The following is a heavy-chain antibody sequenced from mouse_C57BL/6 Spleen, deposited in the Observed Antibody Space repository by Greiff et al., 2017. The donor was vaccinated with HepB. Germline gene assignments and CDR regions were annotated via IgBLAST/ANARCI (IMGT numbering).Heavy chain of an antibody. V-gene: IGHV1-81*01. D-gene: IGHD1-1*01. Sequence: QVQLQQSGAELARPGASVKLSCKASGYTFTSYGISWVKQRTGQGLEWIGEIYPRSGNTYYNEKFKGKATLTADKSSSTAYMELRSLTSEDSAVYFCARGGPTTVVATDYFDYWGQGTTLTVSS. CDR2: IYPRSGNT. CDR1: GYTFTSYG. CDR3: ARGGPTTVVATDYFDY. J-gene: IGHJ2*01.